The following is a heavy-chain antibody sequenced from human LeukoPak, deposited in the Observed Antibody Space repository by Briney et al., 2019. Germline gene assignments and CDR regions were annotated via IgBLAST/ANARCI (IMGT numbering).Heavy chain of an antibody. CDR1: GYTFTSYA. J-gene: IGHJ4*02. CDR3: ARERRGGSYFTEKRLDH. D-gene: IGHD1-26*01. V-gene: IGHV1-3*01. CDR2: INAGNGNT. Sequence: ASVKVSCKASGYTFTSYAMHWVRQAPGQRLEWMGWINAGNGNTKYSQKFQGRVTITRDTSASTAYMELSSLRSEDTAVYYCARERRGGSYFTEKRLDHWGQGTLDAVSS.